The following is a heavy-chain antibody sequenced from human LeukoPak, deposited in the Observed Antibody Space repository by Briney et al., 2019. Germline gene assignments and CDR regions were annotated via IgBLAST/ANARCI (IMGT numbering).Heavy chain of an antibody. J-gene: IGHJ4*02. CDR1: GYTFTDYY. D-gene: IGHD5-24*01. V-gene: IGHV1-2*02. CDR3: ARIGYNHYFDY. CDR2: INPNSGGT. Sequence: ASVKVSCKASGYTFTDYYLHWVRQAPGQGLEWMGWINPNSGGTNYAQTFQGRVTKTRDTSITTAYLELSRLRSDDTAVYYCARIGYNHYFDYWGQGTLVTVSS.